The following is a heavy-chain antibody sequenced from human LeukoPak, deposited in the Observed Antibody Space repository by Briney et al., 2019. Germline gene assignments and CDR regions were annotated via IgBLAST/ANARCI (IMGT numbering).Heavy chain of an antibody. D-gene: IGHD2-21*01. V-gene: IGHV4-59*11. CDR2: IQYSGST. CDR3: ARGTYSFSFDM. CDR1: GSSITSHY. J-gene: IGHJ3*02. Sequence: SETLSLTCGVSGSSITSHYWSWIRQPPGKGLELIGYIQYSGSTNYNPSLGSRVTISLDMPKNQFSLKVTSVTAADTALYFCARGTYSFSFDMWGLGTLVTVSS.